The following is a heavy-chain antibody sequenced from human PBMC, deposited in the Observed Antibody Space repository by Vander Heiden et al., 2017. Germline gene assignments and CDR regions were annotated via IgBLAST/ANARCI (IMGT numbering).Heavy chain of an antibody. CDR3: ATAGVGATSFDY. J-gene: IGHJ4*02. CDR2: FDPEDGET. Sequence: QVQLVQSGAEVKKPGASVKVSCKVSGYTLTELSMHWVRQAPGKELEWMGGFDPEDGETIYAQKFQGRVTMTEDTSTETADMELRSLRSEDTAVYYCATAGVGATSFDYWGQGTLVTVSS. CDR1: GYTLTELS. V-gene: IGHV1-24*01. D-gene: IGHD1-26*01.